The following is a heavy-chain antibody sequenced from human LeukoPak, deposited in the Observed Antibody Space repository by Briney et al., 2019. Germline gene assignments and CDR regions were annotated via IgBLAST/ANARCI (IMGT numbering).Heavy chain of an antibody. CDR1: GGSISSYY. CDR3: ARGGYSSSWFLNWFDP. J-gene: IGHJ5*02. CDR2: IYYSGST. V-gene: IGHV4-59*01. D-gene: IGHD6-13*01. Sequence: SETLSLTCTVSGGSISSYYWCWIRQPPGKGLEWIGYIYYSGSTNYNPSLKSRVTISVDTSKNQFSLKLSSVTAADTAVYYCARGGYSSSWFLNWFDPWGQGTLVIVSS.